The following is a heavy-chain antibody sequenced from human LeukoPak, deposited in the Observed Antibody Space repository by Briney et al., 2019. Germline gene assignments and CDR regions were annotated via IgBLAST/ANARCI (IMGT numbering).Heavy chain of an antibody. Sequence: PGRSLRLSCAAPGFTFNSYAIHGVRHAPGKGLGWVALISYDGSNKHYADTVPGRFTSSRDNPKKKSDLQMNGLRDEHTAGYSFPRDCGTGWYDPDYWGRGTLVPVSS. CDR2: ISYDGSNK. V-gene: IGHV3-30-3*01. D-gene: IGHD6-19*01. CDR3: PRDCGTGWYDPDY. J-gene: IGHJ4*02. CDR1: GFTFNSYA.